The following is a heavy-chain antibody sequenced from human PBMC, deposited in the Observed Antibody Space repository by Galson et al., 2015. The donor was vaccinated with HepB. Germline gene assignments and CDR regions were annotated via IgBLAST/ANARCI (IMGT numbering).Heavy chain of an antibody. V-gene: IGHV3-21*01. J-gene: IGHJ4*02. CDR3: ARGGVLRLGESSSSHFDY. D-gene: IGHD3-16*02. CDR1: GFTFSSYT. CDR2: ITSSSSFI. Sequence: SLRLSCAASGFTFSSYTMNWVRQAPGKGLEWVSSITSSSSFIYYADSVKGRFTISRDNPQNSLYLQMNSLRAEDTAVFYCARGGVLRLGESSSSHFDYWGQGTLVTVSS.